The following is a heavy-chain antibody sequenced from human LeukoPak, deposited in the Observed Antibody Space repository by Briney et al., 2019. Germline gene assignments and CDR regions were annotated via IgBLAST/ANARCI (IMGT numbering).Heavy chain of an antibody. CDR1: GGSVSSGDYY. V-gene: IGHV4-30-4*01. J-gene: IGHJ5*02. CDR3: GRLLTGHFGP. CDR2: IYYSGSP. Sequence: SETLSLTCTVSGGSVSSGDYYWSWIRQPPGKGLEWIGYIYYSGSPYYNPSLKSRATISVDTSKNQFSLKLTSVTAADTAVYYCGRLLTGHFGPWGQGTLVTVSS. D-gene: IGHD3-9*01.